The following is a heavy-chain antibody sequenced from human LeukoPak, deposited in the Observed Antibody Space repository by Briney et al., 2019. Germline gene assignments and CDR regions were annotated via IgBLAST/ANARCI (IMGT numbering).Heavy chain of an antibody. Sequence: SETLPLTCTVSGGSISSYYWSWIRQPPGKGLEWIGYIYYSGSTNYSPSLKSRVTISVDTSKNQFSLKLSSVTAADTAVYYCASQESRGTGVHLDAFDIWGQGTMVTVSS. V-gene: IGHV4-59*01. CDR1: GGSISSYY. CDR3: ASQESRGTGVHLDAFDI. CDR2: IYYSGST. J-gene: IGHJ3*02. D-gene: IGHD1-14*01.